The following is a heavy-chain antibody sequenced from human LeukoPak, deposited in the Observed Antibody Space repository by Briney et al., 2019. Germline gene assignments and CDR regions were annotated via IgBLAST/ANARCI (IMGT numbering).Heavy chain of an antibody. V-gene: IGHV4-59*08. Sequence: ESGPRLVKPSETLSLTCTVSGDSINAYYWGWIRQPPGKGLEWIGYIYFSGTTKYNPSLESRVTISVGTSKNQFSLKLSSVTAADTAVYYCARGADYYDSSGYYYNYWGQGTLVTVSS. CDR1: GDSINAYY. J-gene: IGHJ4*02. CDR2: IYFSGTT. D-gene: IGHD3-22*01. CDR3: ARGADYYDSSGYYYNY.